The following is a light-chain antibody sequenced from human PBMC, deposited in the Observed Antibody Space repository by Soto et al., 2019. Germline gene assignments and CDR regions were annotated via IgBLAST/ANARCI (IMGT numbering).Light chain of an antibody. CDR2: TDD. CDR3: AAWDDSLNALL. J-gene: IGLJ2*01. Sequence: QSGLTQPPSASATPGQRVTISCSGSSFNIGSNTVNWYQQLPGTAPKLLMHTDDQRPSGVPDRFSGSKSGTSASLAISGLQSGDEADYLCAAWDDSLNALLFGGGTKLTVL. V-gene: IGLV1-44*01. CDR1: SFNIGSNT.